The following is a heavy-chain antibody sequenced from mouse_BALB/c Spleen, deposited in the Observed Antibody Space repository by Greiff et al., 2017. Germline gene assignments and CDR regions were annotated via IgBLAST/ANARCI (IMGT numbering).Heavy chain of an antibody. V-gene: IGHV1-5*01. D-gene: IGHD2-1*01. CDR3: TRGGNYERQRMDY. CDR2: IYPGNSDT. J-gene: IGHJ2*01. CDR1: GYTFTSYW. Sequence: EVHLVESGTVLARPGASVKMSCKASGYTFTSYWMHWVKQRPGQGLEWIGAIYPGNSDTSYNQKFKGKAKLTAVTSTSTAYMELSSLTNEDSAVYYCTRGGNYERQRMDYWGQGTTLTVSS.